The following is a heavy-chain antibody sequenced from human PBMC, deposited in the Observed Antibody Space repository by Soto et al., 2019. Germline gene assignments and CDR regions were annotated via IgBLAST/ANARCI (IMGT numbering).Heavy chain of an antibody. CDR1: GYTFTNYG. D-gene: IGHD3-3*01. V-gene: IGHV1-18*01. J-gene: IGHJ4*02. CDR3: ARGGRFAVADTDY. CDR2: ISGYNGNT. Sequence: QVQLVQSGVEVKKPGASVKVSCKASGYTFTNYGITWVRQAPGQGLEWLGWISGYNGNTNYAQKFQGRVTMTTDTSTSTAYMEPRSLRYDDTAVYYCARGGRFAVADTDYWGQGTLLTVSS.